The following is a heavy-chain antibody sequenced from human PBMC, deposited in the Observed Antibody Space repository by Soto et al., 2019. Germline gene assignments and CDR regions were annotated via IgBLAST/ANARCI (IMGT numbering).Heavy chain of an antibody. CDR2: IYYSGST. CDR1: GGSISSSSYY. Sequence: QLQLQESGPGLVKPSETLSLTCTVSGGSISSSSYYWGWIRQPPGKGLEWIGSIYYSGSTYYNPSLKSRVTISVDTSKNQFSLKLSSVTAADTAVYYCARQGRGVATTKPMPHYFDYWGQGTLVTVSS. CDR3: ARQGRGVATTKPMPHYFDY. J-gene: IGHJ4*02. V-gene: IGHV4-39*01. D-gene: IGHD5-12*01.